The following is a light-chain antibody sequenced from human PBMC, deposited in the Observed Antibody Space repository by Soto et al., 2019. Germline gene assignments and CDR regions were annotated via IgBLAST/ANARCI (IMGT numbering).Light chain of an antibody. CDR2: GNN. CDR1: SSNIGAGYD. V-gene: IGLV1-40*01. CDR3: QSFDSSLSGYV. Sequence: QSVLTQPPSVSGAPGQRVTVSCTGGSSNIGAGYDVHWYQQLPGTAPKLLIYGNNNRPSGVPDRFSGSKSATSGSLAITGLQAEDEADYYCQSFDSSLSGYVFGTGTKVTGL. J-gene: IGLJ1*01.